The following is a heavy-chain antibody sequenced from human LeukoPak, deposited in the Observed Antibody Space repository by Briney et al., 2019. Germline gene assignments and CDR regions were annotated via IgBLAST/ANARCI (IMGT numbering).Heavy chain of an antibody. D-gene: IGHD3-3*01. V-gene: IGHV3-30*18. CDR1: GFTFSSYC. Sequence: GRSLRLSCAASGFTFSSYCMHWVRQAPGKGLEWVAVISYDGSNKYYADSVKGRFTISRDNSKNTLYLQMNSLRAEDTAVYYCAKEGAFGVVDREGLGYWGQGTLVTVSS. CDR3: AKEGAFGVVDREGLGY. CDR2: ISYDGSNK. J-gene: IGHJ4*02.